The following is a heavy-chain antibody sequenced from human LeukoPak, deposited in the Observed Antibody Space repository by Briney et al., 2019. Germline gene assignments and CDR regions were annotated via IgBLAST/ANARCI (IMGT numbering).Heavy chain of an antibody. J-gene: IGHJ5*02. D-gene: IGHD6-19*01. V-gene: IGHV4-59*12. CDR3: ARSSKPPSSGWYCGLDP. CDR1: GGSISSYY. CDR2: IYYSGST. Sequence: PSETLSLTCTVSGGSISSYYWSWIRQPPGKGLEWIGYIYYSGSTNYNPSLKSRVTISVDTSKNQFSLQLNSVTPEDTAVYYCARSSKPPSSGWYCGLDPWGQGTLVTVSS.